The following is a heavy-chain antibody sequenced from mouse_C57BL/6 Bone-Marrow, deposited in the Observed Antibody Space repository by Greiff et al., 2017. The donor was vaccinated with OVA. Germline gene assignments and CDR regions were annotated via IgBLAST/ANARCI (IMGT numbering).Heavy chain of an antibody. CDR1: GFTFSDYG. J-gene: IGHJ4*01. Sequence: EVKLVESGGGLVQPGGSLKLSCAASGFTFSDYGMAWVRQAPRKGPEWVAFISNLAYSIYYADTVTGRFTISSENAKNTLYLEMSSLRSEDTAMYYCARRGVMDYWGQGTSVTVSS. CDR3: ARRGVMDY. CDR2: ISNLAYSI. V-gene: IGHV5-15*01.